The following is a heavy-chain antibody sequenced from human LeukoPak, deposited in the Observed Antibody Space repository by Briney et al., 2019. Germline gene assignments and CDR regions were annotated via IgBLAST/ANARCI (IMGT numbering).Heavy chain of an antibody. D-gene: IGHD6-6*01. J-gene: IGHJ5*02. CDR3: ARSAHPGVHDFDP. CDR1: GFTFSSYA. V-gene: IGHV3-48*02. CDR2: ISSSSKI. Sequence: PGGSLRLSCAASGFTFSSYAMAWVRQTPGKGLEWLSYISSSSKINYADSVKGRFTISRDNAKNSLYLQMNSLRDEDTAVYYCARSAHPGVHDFDPWGQGTLVTVSS.